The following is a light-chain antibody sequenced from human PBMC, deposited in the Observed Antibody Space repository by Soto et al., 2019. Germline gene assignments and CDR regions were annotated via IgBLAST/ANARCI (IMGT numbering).Light chain of an antibody. CDR2: GAS. CDR1: QSVSSK. CDR3: QKYIKWPIT. Sequence: ELVMTQSPATLSLSPGDSATLSCRASQSVSSKLAWYQQKTGQAPRLLIYGASTRATGIPDRLSGGGSGTDLTLTISRLEPEDFAVYYCQKYIKWPITCGQGTRLEIK. J-gene: IGKJ5*01. V-gene: IGKV3-15*01.